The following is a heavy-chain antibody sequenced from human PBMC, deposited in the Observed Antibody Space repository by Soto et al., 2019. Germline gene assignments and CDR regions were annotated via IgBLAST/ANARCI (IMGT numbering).Heavy chain of an antibody. D-gene: IGHD3-10*01. CDR3: ASGGYMVRGVIISPNFDY. J-gene: IGHJ4*02. CDR1: GGTFSSYA. CDR2: IIPIFGTA. V-gene: IGHV1-69*13. Sequence: SVKVSCKASGGTFSSYAISCVRQAPGQGLEWMGGIIPIFGTANYAQKFQGRVTITADESTSTAYMELSSLRSEDTAVYYCASGGYMVRGVIISPNFDYWGQGTLVTVSS.